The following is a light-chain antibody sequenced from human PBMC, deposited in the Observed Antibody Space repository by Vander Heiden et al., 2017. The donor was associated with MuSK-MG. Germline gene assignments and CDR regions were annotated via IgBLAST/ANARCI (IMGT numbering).Light chain of an antibody. V-gene: IGLV1-44*01. CDR3: AAWDDSLNAWV. CDR1: SSNIGSHT. J-gene: IGLJ3*02. Sequence: QSVLTQPPSASGTPGQRVTISCSGSSSNIGSHTVHWYQQLPGTAPKLLIYDNNQRPSGVPDRFSGSKSGTSASLAISGLQSEDEADYYCAAWDDSLNAWVFGGGTKLTVL. CDR2: DNN.